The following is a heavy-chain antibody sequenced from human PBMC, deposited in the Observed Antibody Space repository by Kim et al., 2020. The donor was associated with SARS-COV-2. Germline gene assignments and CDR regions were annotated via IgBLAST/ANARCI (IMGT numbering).Heavy chain of an antibody. CDR3: ASTRMVRGFLGYYYYGMDV. D-gene: IGHD3-10*01. Sequence: DSVKGRFTISRDNAKNSLYLQMNSLRAEDTAVYYCASTRMVRGFLGYYYYGMDVWGQGTTVTVSS. V-gene: IGHV3-11*06. J-gene: IGHJ6*02.